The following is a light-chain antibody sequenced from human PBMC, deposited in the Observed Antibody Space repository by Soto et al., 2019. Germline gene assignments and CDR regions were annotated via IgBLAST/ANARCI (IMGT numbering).Light chain of an antibody. J-gene: IGKJ1*01. CDR3: HKYNSSPRT. CDR2: AAS. Sequence: DTQMTQSPSSLSASVGDRVTSTCRATQGFRNNSAWYQKKPGKVPKLLIYAASTLESGVPSRFSGSGSGTDFTLTISSLQPEDVATYYCHKYNSSPRTFGQGTKVEIK. V-gene: IGKV1-27*01. CDR1: QGFRNN.